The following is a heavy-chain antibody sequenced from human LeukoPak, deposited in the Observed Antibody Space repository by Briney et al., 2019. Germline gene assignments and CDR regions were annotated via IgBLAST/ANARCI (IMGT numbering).Heavy chain of an antibody. V-gene: IGHV4-4*07. D-gene: IGHD3-22*01. CDR3: ARSTPYYYDSSGYYWYFDL. Sequence: PSETLSLTCTVSGGSISSYYWSWIRQPAGKGLEWIGRIYTSGSTNYNPSLKSRVTMSVDTSKNQFSLKLSSVTAADTAVYYCARSTPYYYDSSGYYWYFDLWGRGTLVTVSS. CDR1: GGSISSYY. CDR2: IYTSGST. J-gene: IGHJ2*01.